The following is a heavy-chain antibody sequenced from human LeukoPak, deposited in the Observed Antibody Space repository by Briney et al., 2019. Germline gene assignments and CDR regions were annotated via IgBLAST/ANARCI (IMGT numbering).Heavy chain of an antibody. CDR2: IFQSGFT. CDR3: ASLSYSGSFELAD. CDR1: GSSIRSGYF. Sequence: SETLSLTCVVSGSSIRSGYFWGWIRQPPGRGLEWIGSIFQSGFTYYNPSLKSRVTISLHTSKNQFSLSMSPVTAADTAVYYCASLSYSGSFELADWGQGTLVTVSS. V-gene: IGHV4-38-2*01. J-gene: IGHJ4*02. D-gene: IGHD1-26*01.